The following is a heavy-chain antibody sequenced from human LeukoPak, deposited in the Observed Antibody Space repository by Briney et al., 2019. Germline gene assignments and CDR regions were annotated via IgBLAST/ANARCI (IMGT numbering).Heavy chain of an antibody. J-gene: IGHJ5*02. D-gene: IGHD2-2*01. Sequence: SETLSLTCTVSGGSINSSSYYWSWIRQPPGKGLEWIGYIYYSGSTNYNPSLKSRVTISVDTSKNQFSLKLSSVTAADTAVYYCARVSGAYCSSTSCPPPGAWSDPWGQGTLVTVSS. CDR3: ARVSGAYCSSTSCPPPGAWSDP. CDR1: GGSINSSSYY. V-gene: IGHV4-61*01. CDR2: IYYSGST.